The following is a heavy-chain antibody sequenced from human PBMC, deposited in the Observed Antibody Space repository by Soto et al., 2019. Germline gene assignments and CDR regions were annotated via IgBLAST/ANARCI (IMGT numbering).Heavy chain of an antibody. D-gene: IGHD6-6*01. CDR2: ISGSGGST. J-gene: IGHJ4*02. Sequence: GGSLRLSCAASGFTFSSYAMSWVRQAPGKGLEWVSAISGSGGSTYYADSVKGRFTISRDNSKNTLYLQMNSLRAEDTAVYYCARLSMAAPFPPDYWGQGTLVTVSS. CDR1: GFTFSSYA. CDR3: ARLSMAAPFPPDY. V-gene: IGHV3-23*01.